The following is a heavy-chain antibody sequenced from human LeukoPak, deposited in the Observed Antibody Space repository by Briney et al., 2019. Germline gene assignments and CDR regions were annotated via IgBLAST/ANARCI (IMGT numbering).Heavy chain of an antibody. D-gene: IGHD3-3*01. CDR1: GGSISSYY. CDR3: ARGVYYDFWSGYPYYYYGMDV. J-gene: IGHJ6*02. CDR2: IYYSGST. Sequence: SETLSLTCTVSGGSISSYYWSWIRQPPGKGLEWIGYIYYSGSTNYNPSLKSRVTISVDTSKNQFSLKLSSVTAADTAVYYCARGVYYDFWSGYPYYYYGMDVWGQGTTVTVSS. V-gene: IGHV4-59*01.